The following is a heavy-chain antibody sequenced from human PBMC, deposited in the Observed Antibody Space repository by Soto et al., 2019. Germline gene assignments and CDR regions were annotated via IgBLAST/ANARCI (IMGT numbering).Heavy chain of an antibody. V-gene: IGHV3-21*01. J-gene: IGHJ4*02. CDR2: ISSSSSHI. Sequence: EMHLVESGGGLVKPGGSLRLSCTASGFTFSSYSMNWVRQAPGKGLEWVSSISSSSSHIYYVDSVKGRFTVSRDNAKNSVYLQMNSLRAEDTAVYYCTREITASDYWGQGNLVTVSS. CDR3: TREITASDY. CDR1: GFTFSSYS.